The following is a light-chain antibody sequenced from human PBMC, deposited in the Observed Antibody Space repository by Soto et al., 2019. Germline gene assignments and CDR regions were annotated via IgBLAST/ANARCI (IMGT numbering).Light chain of an antibody. Sequence: EIVLTQSPGTLSLSPGERATLSCRASQSVSSSYLAWYQQKPGQAPRLLIYGASSRATGIPDRFSGSGSGTDFTLTISRLEPEDFAVYYCQQYGSFPCTFGQGTRLEIK. CDR3: QQYGSFPCT. V-gene: IGKV3-20*01. J-gene: IGKJ5*01. CDR2: GAS. CDR1: QSVSSSY.